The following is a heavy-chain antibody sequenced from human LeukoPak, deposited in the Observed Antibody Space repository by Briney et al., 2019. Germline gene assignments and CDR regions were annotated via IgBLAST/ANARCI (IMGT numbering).Heavy chain of an antibody. Sequence: SETLSLTCAVYGGSFSGYYWSWIRQPPGKGLEWIGEINHSGSTNYNPSLKSRVTISVDTSKNQFSLKLSSVTAADTAVYYCARPIAAAGYRSWFDPWGQGTLVTVSS. CDR1: GGSFSGYY. CDR2: INHSGST. D-gene: IGHD6-13*01. V-gene: IGHV4-34*01. J-gene: IGHJ5*02. CDR3: ARPIAAAGYRSWFDP.